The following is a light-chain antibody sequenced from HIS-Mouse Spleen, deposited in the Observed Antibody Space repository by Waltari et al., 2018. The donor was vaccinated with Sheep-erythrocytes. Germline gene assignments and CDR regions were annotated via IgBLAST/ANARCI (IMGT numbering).Light chain of an antibody. CDR1: QGISNY. V-gene: IGKV1-27*01. CDR2: AAS. Sequence: DIQMTQSPSSLSASVGDRVTIPCRASQGISNYLAWYQQKPGKVPKLLIYAASTLQSVVPSRFSGSGSGTDFTLTISSLQPEDVATYYCQKYNSALTWTFGQGTKVEIK. CDR3: QKYNSALTWT. J-gene: IGKJ1*01.